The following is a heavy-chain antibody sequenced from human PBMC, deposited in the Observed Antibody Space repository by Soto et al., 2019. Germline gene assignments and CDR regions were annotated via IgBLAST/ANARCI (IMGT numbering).Heavy chain of an antibody. D-gene: IGHD1-26*01. Sequence: ASVKVSCKASGYTFTGHYIHWVRQAPEQGPEWMGEVGPETGATRYAQKFQGRVTMTRGMSITTVYMELNNLSPDDTAVYYCGRGRSGQIVVFYWGQGTPVTVSS. J-gene: IGHJ4*02. V-gene: IGHV1-2*02. CDR1: GYTFTGHY. CDR3: GRGRSGQIVVFY. CDR2: VGPETGAT.